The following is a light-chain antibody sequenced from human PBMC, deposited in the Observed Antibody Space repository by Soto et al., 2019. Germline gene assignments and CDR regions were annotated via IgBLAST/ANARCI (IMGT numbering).Light chain of an antibody. Sequence: EFVLTQSPATLSLPPGERAILSCRASQSVAGSLAWYQQKPGQAPRLLIYDIFTRAAAIPARFSGSGSGTDFTLTVSSLEPEDFALYDGQQRSNRINFGQGTRLEIK. CDR2: DIF. V-gene: IGKV3-11*01. CDR3: QQRSNRIN. CDR1: QSVAGS. J-gene: IGKJ5*01.